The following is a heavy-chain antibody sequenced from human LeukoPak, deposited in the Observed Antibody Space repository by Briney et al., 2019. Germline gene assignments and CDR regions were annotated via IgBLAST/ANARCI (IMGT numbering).Heavy chain of an antibody. V-gene: IGHV3-23*01. D-gene: IGHD6-19*01. CDR3: AKGHVAGTAFDY. Sequence: PSGTLSLTCAVSGGSISSSHWWSWVRQAPGKGLEWVSAISGSGGSTYYADSVKGRFTISRDNSKNTLYLQMNSLRAEDTAVYYCAKGHVAGTAFDYWGQGTLVTVSS. CDR2: ISGSGGST. J-gene: IGHJ4*02. CDR1: GGSISSSH.